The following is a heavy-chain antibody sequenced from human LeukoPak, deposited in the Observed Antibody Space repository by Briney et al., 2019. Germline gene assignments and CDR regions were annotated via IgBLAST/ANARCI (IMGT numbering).Heavy chain of an antibody. CDR2: ISNDGSRK. CDR3: ARDRAWNYFDY. V-gene: IGHV3-30*03. Sequence: GGSLRLSCAASGFTVSSNYMHWVRQAPGKGLEWVAIISNDGSRKYYAHSVEGRFTISRDNSKNTLYLQMDSLRAEDTAVYYCARDRAWNYFDYWGQGTLVTVSS. D-gene: IGHD3-3*01. J-gene: IGHJ4*02. CDR1: GFTVSSNY.